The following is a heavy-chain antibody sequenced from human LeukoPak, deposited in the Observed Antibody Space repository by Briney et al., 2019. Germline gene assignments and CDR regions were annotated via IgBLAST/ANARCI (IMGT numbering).Heavy chain of an antibody. J-gene: IGHJ5*02. V-gene: IGHV3-48*04. CDR2: ISSSSSTI. D-gene: IGHD2-15*01. CDR1: GFTFSSYG. Sequence: GGFLRLSCAASGFTFSSYGMNCVRQAPGKGLEWVSYISSSSSTIYYADSVKGRFTISRDNAKNSLYLQMNSQRAEDTAVYYCARSCSGGTCNFPKFEPWGQGTLVTVSS. CDR3: ARSCSGGTCNFPKFEP.